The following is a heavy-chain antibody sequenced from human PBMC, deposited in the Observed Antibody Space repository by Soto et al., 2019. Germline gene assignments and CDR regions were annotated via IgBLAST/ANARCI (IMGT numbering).Heavy chain of an antibody. CDR3: AGRGISETRWTFDI. Sequence: EVQLLESGGGLVQPGGSLRLSCAASGATFSNYGMTWVRQAPGKGLGWVSFISDNGGATFYADSVKGRFTISRDNSKKMLYLQMDSLRAEDTAVYYCAGRGISETRWTFDIWGQGAMVTVSS. CDR1: GATFSNYG. J-gene: IGHJ3*02. D-gene: IGHD1-7*01. CDR2: ISDNGGAT. V-gene: IGHV3-23*01.